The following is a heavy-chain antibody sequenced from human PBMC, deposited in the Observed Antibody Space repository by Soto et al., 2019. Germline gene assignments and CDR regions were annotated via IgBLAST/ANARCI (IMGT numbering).Heavy chain of an antibody. CDR3: ARGDHYDGSGNYPGDY. Sequence: ASVKVSCKASGYTFVNYGRSWVRQAPGQGLEWIGWIGAYNGNRKFAQKFQGRVTMTTDTSTNTAYMELRSLRSDDTALYYCARGDHYDGSGNYPGDYWGQGTLVTVSS. CDR1: GYTFVNYG. CDR2: IGAYNGNR. V-gene: IGHV1-18*01. J-gene: IGHJ4*02. D-gene: IGHD3-22*01.